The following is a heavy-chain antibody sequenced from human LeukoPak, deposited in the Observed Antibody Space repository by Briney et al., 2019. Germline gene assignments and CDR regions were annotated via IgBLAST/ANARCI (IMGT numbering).Heavy chain of an antibody. CDR3: ARGATYYDFWSGLKVSDY. J-gene: IGHJ4*02. Sequence: GGSLRLSCGVSGLRFSTYWTSWVRQAPGKGLEWVANIKGDGSERYYVDSVKGRFTISRDDAINSLYLQMNSLRAEDTAVYYCARGATYYDFWSGLKVSDYWGQGTLVTVSS. D-gene: IGHD3-3*01. CDR1: GLRFSTYW. V-gene: IGHV3-7*01. CDR2: IKGDGSER.